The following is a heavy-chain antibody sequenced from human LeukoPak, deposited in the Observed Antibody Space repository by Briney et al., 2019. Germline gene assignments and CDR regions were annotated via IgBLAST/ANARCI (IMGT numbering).Heavy chain of an antibody. Sequence: SETLSLTCTVSTGSLSSYYWSWIRQPPGKGLEWIGYISYSGSTNYNPSLRSRVTLSIDTSKNQFSLKLSSVTAADTAVYYCARPLHYDSSGYYYGWFDPWGQGTLVTVSS. CDR1: TGSLSSYY. D-gene: IGHD3-22*01. V-gene: IGHV4-59*12. J-gene: IGHJ5*02. CDR3: ARPLHYDSSGYYYGWFDP. CDR2: ISYSGST.